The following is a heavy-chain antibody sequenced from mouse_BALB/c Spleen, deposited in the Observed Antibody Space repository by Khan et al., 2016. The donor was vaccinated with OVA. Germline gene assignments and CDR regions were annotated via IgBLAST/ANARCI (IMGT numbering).Heavy chain of an antibody. CDR2: INPSTGYT. V-gene: IGHV1-7*01. J-gene: IGHJ3*01. Sequence: QVQLQQSGAELAKPGASVKMSCKASGYTFTSYWMHWVKQRPGQGLEWIGYINPSTGYTEYNQRFKDKATLTADKSSSTAYMQLSSLTYEESAVYYWANHGSSSAWLTYWGQGTLVTVSA. CDR1: GYTFTSYW. D-gene: IGHD1-1*01. CDR3: ANHGSSSAWLTY.